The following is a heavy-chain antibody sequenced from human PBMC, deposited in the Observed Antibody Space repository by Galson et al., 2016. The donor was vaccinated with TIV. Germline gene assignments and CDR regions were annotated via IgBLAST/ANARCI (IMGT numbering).Heavy chain of an antibody. D-gene: IGHD6-19*01. CDR2: IISISGTA. V-gene: IGHV1-69*05. CDR1: GGTFRSYV. Sequence: SVKVSCKASGGTFRSYVVTWVRQAPGQGLEWMGGIISISGTANYAQKFQGRLTITTDESTSTSYMELTSLTSEDTAIYYCARGKPVAGRGIDYWGQGTLFTVSS. J-gene: IGHJ4*02. CDR3: ARGKPVAGRGIDY.